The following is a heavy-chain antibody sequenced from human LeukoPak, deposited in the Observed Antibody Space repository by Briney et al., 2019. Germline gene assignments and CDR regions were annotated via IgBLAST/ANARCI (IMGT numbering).Heavy chain of an antibody. J-gene: IGHJ4*02. V-gene: IGHV4-34*01. D-gene: IGHD1-26*01. CDR2: INHSGST. CDR3: ARGPGGSYFFDY. CDR1: GGSISSYY. Sequence: SSETLSLTCTVSGGSISSYYWNWIRQPPGKGLEWIGEINHSGSTNYNPSLKSRVTISVDTSKNQFSLKLSSVTAADTAVYYCARGPGGSYFFDYWGQGTLVTVSS.